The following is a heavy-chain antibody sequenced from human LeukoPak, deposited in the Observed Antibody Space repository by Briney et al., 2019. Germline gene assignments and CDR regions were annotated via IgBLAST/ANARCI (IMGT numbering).Heavy chain of an antibody. CDR3: ARDAGFRSGSHYGSDS. CDR2: ITWDGTRT. J-gene: IGHJ4*02. CDR1: GFIVDDYA. D-gene: IGHD3-10*01. V-gene: IGHV3-43D*04. Sequence: PGGSLRLSCRISGFIVDDYAINWVRQAPGKGLEWISLITWDGTRTDCGDSVKGRFTMSRDNSKKSLFLQMNSLRLDDTAFYYCARDAGFRSGSHYGSDSWGQGTLVSVSS.